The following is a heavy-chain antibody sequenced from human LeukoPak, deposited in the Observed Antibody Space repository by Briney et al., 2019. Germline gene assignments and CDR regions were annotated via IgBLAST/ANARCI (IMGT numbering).Heavy chain of an antibody. CDR3: ATADCSGGSCYAFDY. CDR1: GFTFSSYG. Sequence: GGSLRLSCAASGFTFSSYGMHWVRQAPGKGLEWVAVISYDGSNKYYADSVKGRFTISRDNSKNTLYLQMNSLRAVDTAVYYCATADCSGGSCYAFDYWGQGTLVTVSS. D-gene: IGHD2-15*01. J-gene: IGHJ4*02. CDR2: ISYDGSNK. V-gene: IGHV3-30*03.